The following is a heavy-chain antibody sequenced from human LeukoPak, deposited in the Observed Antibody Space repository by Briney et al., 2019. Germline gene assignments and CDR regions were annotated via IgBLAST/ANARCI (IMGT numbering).Heavy chain of an antibody. J-gene: IGHJ4*02. CDR1: GFIVSSNY. V-gene: IGHV3-53*01. CDR2: LYSAGST. D-gene: IGHD3-10*01. CDR3: ASGEVGVRKYYSDPFHY. Sequence: GGSLRLSCAASGFIVSSNYMTWVRQAPGKGLEWVSILYSAGSTYYADSVRGRFTTSRDSSKNTLSLQMNSLRAEDTAVYYCASGEVGVRKYYSDPFHYWGQGTLVTDSS.